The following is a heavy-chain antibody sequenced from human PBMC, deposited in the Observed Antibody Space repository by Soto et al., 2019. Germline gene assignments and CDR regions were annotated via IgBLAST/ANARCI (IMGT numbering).Heavy chain of an antibody. J-gene: IGHJ4*02. CDR3: ARYDYSNLYYFDN. D-gene: IGHD4-4*01. CDR1: GVSINSGDYY. Sequence: PSETLSLTCTVSGVSINSGDYYWSWIRQPLGKGLDRIGYIYYSGSTHYNPSPKSRFTISVDTSKNQSSLKLNSVTAADTAVYYCARYDYSNLYYFDNWGQGTLVTVSS. CDR2: IYYSGST. V-gene: IGHV4-30-4*01.